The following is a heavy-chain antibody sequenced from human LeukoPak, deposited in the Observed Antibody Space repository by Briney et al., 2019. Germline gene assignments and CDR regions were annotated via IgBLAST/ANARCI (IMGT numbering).Heavy chain of an antibody. CDR1: GFTFSSFG. CDR2: IPSTSSTI. V-gene: IGHV3-48*01. CDR3: ARSLSTDFDH. D-gene: IGHD5/OR15-5a*01. Sequence: GGSLRLSCAASGFTFSSFGMNWVRQAPGKGLEWVSYIPSTSSTIYYADSVKGRFTISRDNAKNSLYLQMNSLRVEDTAVYYCARSLSTDFDHWGQGTLVTVSP. J-gene: IGHJ4*02.